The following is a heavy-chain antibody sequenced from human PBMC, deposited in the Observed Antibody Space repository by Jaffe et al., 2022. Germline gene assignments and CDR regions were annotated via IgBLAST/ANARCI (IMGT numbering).Heavy chain of an antibody. Sequence: QVQLQQWGAGLLKPSETLSLTCAVYGGSFSGYYWSWIRQPPGKGLEWIGEINHSGSTNYNPSLKSRVTISVDTSKNQFSLKLSSVTAADTAVYYCARGPKWVLYSYGFDYWGQGTLVTVSS. V-gene: IGHV4-34*01. D-gene: IGHD5-18*01. CDR1: GGSFSGYY. CDR2: INHSGST. J-gene: IGHJ4*02. CDR3: ARGPKWVLYSYGFDY.